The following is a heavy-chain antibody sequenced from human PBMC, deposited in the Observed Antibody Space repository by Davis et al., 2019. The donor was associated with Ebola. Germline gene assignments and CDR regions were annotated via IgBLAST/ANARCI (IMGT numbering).Heavy chain of an antibody. CDR3: ARGGEYYGSGRLDY. CDR1: GGSVSSGSYY. V-gene: IGHV4-39*07. Sequence: SETLSLTCTVSGGSVSSGSYYWSWIRQPPGKGLEWIGSIYYSGSTYYNPSLKSRVTISVDRSKNQFSLKLSSVTAADTAVYYCARGGEYYGSGRLDYWGQGTLVTVSS. J-gene: IGHJ4*02. D-gene: IGHD3-10*01. CDR2: IYYSGST.